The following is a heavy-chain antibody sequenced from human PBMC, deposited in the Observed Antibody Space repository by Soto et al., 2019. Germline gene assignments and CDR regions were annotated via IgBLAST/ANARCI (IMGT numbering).Heavy chain of an antibody. J-gene: IGHJ4*02. D-gene: IGHD6-19*01. CDR1: GSSLSGHY. V-gene: IGHV4-59*08. CDR2: IYYGGST. CDR3: VGHRNYIVVSGSFFDY. Sequence: SETLSLTCTVSGSSLSGHYWSWMRQPPGKGLECIGYIYYGGSTNYNPSLKSRVTISVDTSKNQFSLKLTSVTAADTAVYFCVGHRNYIVVSGSFFDYWSQGTLVTV.